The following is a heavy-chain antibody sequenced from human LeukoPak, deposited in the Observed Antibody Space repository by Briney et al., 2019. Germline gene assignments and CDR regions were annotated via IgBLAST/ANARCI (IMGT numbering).Heavy chain of an antibody. V-gene: IGHV4-59*08. CDR3: ARLVGDILTGSNWFDP. J-gene: IGHJ5*02. Sequence: SETLSLTCTVSGGSISSYYWSWIRQPPGKGLEWIGYIYYSGSTNYNPSLKSRVTISVDTSKNQFSLKLNSVTAADTAVYYCARLVGDILTGSNWFDPWGQGTLVTVSS. D-gene: IGHD3-9*01. CDR2: IYYSGST. CDR1: GGSISSYY.